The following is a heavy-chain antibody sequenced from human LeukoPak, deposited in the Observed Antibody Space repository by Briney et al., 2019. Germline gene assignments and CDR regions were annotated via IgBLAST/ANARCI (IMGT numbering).Heavy chain of an antibody. CDR2: IYHSGST. CDR1: GYSISSGYY. D-gene: IGHD5-18*01. Sequence: SETLSLTCTVSGYSISSGYYWGWIRQPPGKGLEWIGSIYHSGSTYYNPSLKSRVTISVDTSKNQFSLKLSSVTAADTAVYYCARGRGYSYVGGDYWGQGTLVTVSS. J-gene: IGHJ4*02. CDR3: ARGRGYSYVGGDY. V-gene: IGHV4-38-2*02.